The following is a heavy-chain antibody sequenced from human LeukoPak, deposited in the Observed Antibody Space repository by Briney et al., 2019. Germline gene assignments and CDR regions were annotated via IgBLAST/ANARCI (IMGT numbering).Heavy chain of an antibody. CDR2: INSDGSST. V-gene: IGHV3-74*01. Sequence: SGGSLRLSCAASGFTFSSYWMHWVRQAPGKGLVWVSRINSDGSSTSYADSVKGRFTISRDNAKNTLYLQMNSLRAEDTAVYYCATVGGTMIVGVGAFDIWGQGTMVTVSS. J-gene: IGHJ3*02. D-gene: IGHD3-22*01. CDR1: GFTFSSYW. CDR3: ATVGGTMIVGVGAFDI.